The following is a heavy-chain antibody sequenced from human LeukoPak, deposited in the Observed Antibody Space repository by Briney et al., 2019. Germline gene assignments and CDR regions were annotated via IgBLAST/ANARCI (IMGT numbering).Heavy chain of an antibody. Sequence: GGSLRLSCAASGFTFSRYSMNWVRQAPGKGLEWVSYISSSSSTIYYADSVKGRFTISRDNAKNSLYLQMNSLRAEDTAVYYCARSNWNYDHYYYYHYMDVWGKGTTVTVSS. J-gene: IGHJ6*03. D-gene: IGHD1-7*01. CDR3: ARSNWNYDHYYYYHYMDV. CDR2: ISSSSSTI. V-gene: IGHV3-48*01. CDR1: GFTFSRYS.